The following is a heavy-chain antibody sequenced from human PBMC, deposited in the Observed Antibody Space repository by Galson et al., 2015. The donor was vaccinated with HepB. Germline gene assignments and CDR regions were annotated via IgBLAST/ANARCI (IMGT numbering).Heavy chain of an antibody. Sequence: PALVKPTQTLTLTCTFSGLSLSTSGEGVGWIRQPPGKALEWLALIYWDDDKRYSPSLRSRLTITKDTSKNQVVLTMTNMDPMDTATYYCAHKPVSGYQYNAFDPWGQGSLGSVSS. CDR2: IYWDDDK. V-gene: IGHV2-5*02. D-gene: IGHD3-3*01. J-gene: IGHJ5*02. CDR1: GLSLSTSGEG. CDR3: AHKPVSGYQYNAFDP.